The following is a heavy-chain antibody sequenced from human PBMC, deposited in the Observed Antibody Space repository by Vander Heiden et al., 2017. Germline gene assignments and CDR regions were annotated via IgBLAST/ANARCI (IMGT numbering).Heavy chain of an antibody. V-gene: IGHV2-5*01. CDR3: VHDGYGAVGFDY. Sequence: QITLKEAGPTLVKPTQTLTLTCTFSGFSLTTTGVALGWIRQPPGKALEWLALIYWSDEKRYSPSLKRRLTITKDTTKNQVVFTMTNMDPVDTATYYCVHDGYGAVGFDYWGQGTLVTVSS. J-gene: IGHJ4*02. D-gene: IGHD5-12*01. CDR1: GFSLTTTGVA. CDR2: IYWSDEK.